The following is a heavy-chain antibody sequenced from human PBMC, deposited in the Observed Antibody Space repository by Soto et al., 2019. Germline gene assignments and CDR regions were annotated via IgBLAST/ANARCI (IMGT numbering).Heavy chain of an antibody. CDR1: GYSFTSYW. CDR3: ARSLYSHGFQYYYYYYMDV. D-gene: IGHD5-18*01. Sequence: GESLKISCKGSGYSFTSYWIGWVRQMPGKGLEWMGIIYPGDSDTRYSPSFQGQVTISADKSISTAYLQWSSLKASDTAMYYCARSLYSHGFQYYYYYYMDVWGKGTTVTVSS. J-gene: IGHJ6*03. CDR2: IYPGDSDT. V-gene: IGHV5-51*01.